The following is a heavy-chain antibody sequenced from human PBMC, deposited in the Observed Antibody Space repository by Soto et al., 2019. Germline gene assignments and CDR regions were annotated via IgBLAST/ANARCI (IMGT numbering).Heavy chain of an antibody. CDR3: ARGVVVVAASQLGWFDP. CDR2: IIPMFGTT. CDR1: GGTFSSYA. J-gene: IGHJ5*02. D-gene: IGHD2-15*01. Sequence: QVQLVQSGAEVKKPGSSVKVSCKASGGTFSSYAISWVRQAPGQGLEWMGGIIPMFGTTKYAQKFQGRLTITADESTSTAYMELRSLRSGDTAVYYCARGVVVVAASQLGWFDPWGQGTLVTVSS. V-gene: IGHV1-69*01.